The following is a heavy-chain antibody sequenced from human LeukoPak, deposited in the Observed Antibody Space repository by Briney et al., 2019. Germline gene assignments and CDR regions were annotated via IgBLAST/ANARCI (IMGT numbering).Heavy chain of an antibody. CDR2: IIPILGIA. J-gene: IGHJ4*02. CDR1: GGTFSSYA. CDR3: ARSRDGYNAAYDY. V-gene: IGHV1-69*04. D-gene: IGHD5-24*01. Sequence: SVKASCKASGGTFSSYAISWVRQAPGQGLEWMGRIIPILGIANYAQKFQGRVTITADKSTSTAYMELSSLRSEDTAVYYCARSRDGYNAAYDYWGQGTLVTVSS.